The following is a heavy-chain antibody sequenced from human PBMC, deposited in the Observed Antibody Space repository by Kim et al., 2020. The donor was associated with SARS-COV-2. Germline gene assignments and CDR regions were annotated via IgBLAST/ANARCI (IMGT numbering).Heavy chain of an antibody. D-gene: IGHD2-21*01. CDR3: ARWGVASGDEFGIDV. CDR2: IRPDASEK. V-gene: IGHV3-7*03. J-gene: IGHJ6*02. CDR1: GFTFSSYY. Sequence: GGSLRLSCAASGFTFSSYYMTWVRQAPGKGLEWVANIRPDASEKFYVDSVKGRFTISRDNAKNSLYLQMNNLRAEDTAVYYCARWGVASGDEFGIDVWGHGTTVTVSS.